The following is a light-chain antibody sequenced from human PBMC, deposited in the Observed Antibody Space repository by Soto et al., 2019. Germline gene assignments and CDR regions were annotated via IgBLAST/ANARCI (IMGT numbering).Light chain of an antibody. CDR3: QQFNNWPRT. J-gene: IGKJ1*01. V-gene: IGKV3-15*01. Sequence: EIVMTQSPATLSVSPGERDTLSCRASQSINNNLAWYQQKPGQAPRLLIYGASTRATGVPARFSGSGSGTEFTLTISSLQSEDFAVYYCQQFNNWPRTFGQGTKV. CDR1: QSINNN. CDR2: GAS.